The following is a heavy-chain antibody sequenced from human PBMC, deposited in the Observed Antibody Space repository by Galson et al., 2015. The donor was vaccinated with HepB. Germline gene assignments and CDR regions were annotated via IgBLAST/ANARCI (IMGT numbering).Heavy chain of an antibody. CDR3: AKDRVPASFLDY. D-gene: IGHD2-2*01. Sequence: SLRLSCAASGFTLSSYGMHWVRQAPGKGLEWVALISYDGSNKLYADSVKGRFTISRDNSKNTLYLQMNSLVTEDTAVYYCAKDRVPASFLDYWGQGTLVTVSS. CDR2: ISYDGSNK. CDR1: GFTLSSYG. J-gene: IGHJ4*02. V-gene: IGHV3-30*18.